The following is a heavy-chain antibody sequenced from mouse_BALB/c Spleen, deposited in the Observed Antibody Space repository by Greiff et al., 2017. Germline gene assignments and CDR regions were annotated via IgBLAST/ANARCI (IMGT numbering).Heavy chain of an antibody. CDR3: ASYYGSSYAMDY. D-gene: IGHD1-1*01. CDR1: GFTFSSYA. Sequence: EVKLEESGGGLVKPGGSLKLSCAASGFTFSSYAMSWVRQSPEKRLEWVAEISSGGSYTYYPDTVTGRFTISRDNAKNTLYLEMSSLRSEDTAMYSCASYYGSSYAMDYWGQGTSVTVSS. J-gene: IGHJ4*01. CDR2: ISSGGSYT. V-gene: IGHV5-9-4*01.